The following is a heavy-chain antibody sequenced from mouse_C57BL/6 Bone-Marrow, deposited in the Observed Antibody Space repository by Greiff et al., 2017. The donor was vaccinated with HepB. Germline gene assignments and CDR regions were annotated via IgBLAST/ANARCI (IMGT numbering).Heavy chain of an antibody. V-gene: IGHV5-4*03. J-gene: IGHJ4*01. CDR3: ALLRRRYYAMDY. D-gene: IGHD1-1*01. CDR1: GFTFSSYA. Sequence: EVKLQESGGGLVKPGGSLKLSCAASGFTFSSYAMSWVRQTPEKRLEWVATISDGGSYTYYPDNVKGRFTISRDNAKNNLYLQMSHLKSEDTAMYYCALLRRRYYAMDYWGQGTSVTVSS. CDR2: ISDGGSYT.